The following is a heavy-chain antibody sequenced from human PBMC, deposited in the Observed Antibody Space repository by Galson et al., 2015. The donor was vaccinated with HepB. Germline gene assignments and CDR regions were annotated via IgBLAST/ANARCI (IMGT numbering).Heavy chain of an antibody. V-gene: IGHV3-11*06. CDR3: ARIGYCSGGTCYRSGSFDI. CDR1: GFTFSDYY. J-gene: IGHJ3*02. Sequence: SLRLSCAASGFTFSDYYMTWIRQAPGKGLEWISYIRGDSSFTNYADSVKGRFTISRDNARNSLYLEMNRLTAEDTALYYCARIGYCSGGTCYRSGSFDIWGQGTMVTVPS. D-gene: IGHD2-15*01. CDR2: IRGDSSFT.